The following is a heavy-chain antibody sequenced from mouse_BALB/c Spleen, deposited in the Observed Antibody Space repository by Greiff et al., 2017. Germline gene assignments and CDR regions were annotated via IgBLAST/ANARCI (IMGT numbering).Heavy chain of an antibody. CDR1: GYTFTSYY. V-gene: IGHV1S81*02. D-gene: IGHD1-1*01. CDR2: INPSNGGT. J-gene: IGHJ4*01. CDR3: TRLIPTVVAYYYAMDY. Sequence: SGAELVKPGASVKLSCKASGYTFTSYYMYWVKQRPGQGLEWIGEINPSNGGTNFNEKFKSKATLTVDKSSSTAYMQLSSLTSEDSAVYYCTRLIPTVVAYYYAMDYWGQGTSVTVSS.